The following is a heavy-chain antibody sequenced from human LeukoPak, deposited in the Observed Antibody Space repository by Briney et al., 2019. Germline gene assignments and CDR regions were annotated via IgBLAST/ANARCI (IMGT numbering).Heavy chain of an antibody. CDR1: GFTFNSYA. CDR2: ISSSGGST. J-gene: IGHJ4*02. D-gene: IGHD4-17*01. CDR3: AESPMTRVTTGGFDF. V-gene: IGHV3-23*01. Sequence: PGGSLRFSSAASGFTFNSYAMSWVRQAPGKGLEWVSSISSSGGSTYYVDSVKGRFTITRDNSKNTLYLQMNSLRAEDTAVYYCAESPMTRVTTGGFDFWGQGTLVTVSS.